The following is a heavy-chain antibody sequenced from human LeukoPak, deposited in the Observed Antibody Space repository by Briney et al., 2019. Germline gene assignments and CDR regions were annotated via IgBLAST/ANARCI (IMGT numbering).Heavy chain of an antibody. J-gene: IGHJ4*02. CDR2: ISGGSSYI. CDR1: GFTFSKYV. CDR3: AGYYDTGGYYLDS. D-gene: IGHD3-22*01. V-gene: IGHV3-21*01. Sequence: PGGSLRLSCAASGFTFSKYVMNWVRQAPGKGLEWVSSISGGSSYIYYADSLKGRFTISRDNAKNSLYLQMDGLRAEDTAVYYCAGYYDTGGYYLDSWGQGTRVTVSS.